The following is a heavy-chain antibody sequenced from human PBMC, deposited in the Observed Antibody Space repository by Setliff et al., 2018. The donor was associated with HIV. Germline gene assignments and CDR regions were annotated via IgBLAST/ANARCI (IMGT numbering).Heavy chain of an antibody. J-gene: IGHJ4*02. Sequence: SVKVSCKASGGTFSNFAISWGRQVPGQGLEWMGEIIPMFGTTNYAQKFQGRVTITADESTTTVYMELSSLRSDDTAVYYCARGVSVVTYISGWYDRYYLDSWGQGTLVTVSS. CDR2: IIPMFGTT. CDR1: GGTFSNFA. D-gene: IGHD6-19*01. CDR3: ARGVSVVTYISGWYDRYYLDS. V-gene: IGHV1-69*13.